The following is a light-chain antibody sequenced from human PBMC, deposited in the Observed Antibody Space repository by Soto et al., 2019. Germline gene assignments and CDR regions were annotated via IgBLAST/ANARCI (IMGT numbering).Light chain of an antibody. V-gene: IGKV1-5*03. CDR3: QQYSSYWT. CDR1: QNFSTY. Sequence: IEMTQSPSSMSSSICSRVTITCRSSQNFSTYLAWYQQKPGRAPKLLIYKASSLESGVPSRFSGSGSGTIFTLTISSLQPEDFATYYCQQYSSYWTFGQGTKVDI. CDR2: KAS. J-gene: IGKJ1*01.